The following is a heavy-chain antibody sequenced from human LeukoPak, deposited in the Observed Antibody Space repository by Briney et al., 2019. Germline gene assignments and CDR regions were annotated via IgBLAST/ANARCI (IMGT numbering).Heavy chain of an antibody. CDR2: FDPEDGET. D-gene: IGHD5-12*01. CDR1: GHTLTELS. Sequence: ASGKVSCKVSGHTLTELSMHWVRQAPGQGLEWMGGFDPEDGETIYAQKFQGRVTMTEDTSTDTAYMELSSLRSEDTAVYYCATELSPVATKGYYWGQGTLVTVSS. CDR3: ATELSPVATKGYY. V-gene: IGHV1-24*01. J-gene: IGHJ4*02.